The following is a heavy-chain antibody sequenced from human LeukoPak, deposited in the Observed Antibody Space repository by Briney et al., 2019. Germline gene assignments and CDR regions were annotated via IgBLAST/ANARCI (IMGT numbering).Heavy chain of an antibody. CDR1: GFTFANYW. Sequence: GGSLRLSCAASGFTFANYWMSWVRQAPGKGLEWVANIKQDGSEKSYVDSVKGRFTISSDDAKTSVYLQMNRLRDEDTAIYYCARDNIWAFDMWGQGTMVTVSS. CDR3: ARDNIWAFDM. J-gene: IGHJ3*02. CDR2: IKQDGSEK. V-gene: IGHV3-7*03. D-gene: IGHD2/OR15-2a*01.